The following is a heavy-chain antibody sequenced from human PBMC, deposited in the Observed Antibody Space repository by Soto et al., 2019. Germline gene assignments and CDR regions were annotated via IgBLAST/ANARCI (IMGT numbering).Heavy chain of an antibody. V-gene: IGHV5-51*01. J-gene: IGHJ4*02. CDR3: ARPPLPGYSIHFNS. Sequence: GESLKISCTASGYIFIEYWIGWVRQMPGKGLEWMGIVYPRDSDTRYSPSFQGQVTISADRSTGTAFLQWRSLKASDTALYYCARPPLPGYSIHFNSWGQGTLVTVS. CDR2: VYPRDSDT. D-gene: IGHD2-15*01. CDR1: GYIFIEYW.